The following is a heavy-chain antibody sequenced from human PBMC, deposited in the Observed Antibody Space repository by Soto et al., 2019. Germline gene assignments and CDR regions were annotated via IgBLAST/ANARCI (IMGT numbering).Heavy chain of an antibody. CDR3: ARSIAVAGLDY. D-gene: IGHD6-19*01. V-gene: IGHV3-30-3*01. CDR1: GFTFSTYA. CDR2: ISNDESKK. J-gene: IGHJ4*02. Sequence: QVQLVEAGGGVVQPGRSLRLSCAASGFTFSTYAVHWVRQAPGKGLEWVSVISNDESKKYYADSVKGRFNISRDNSNNTVYLQMNSLRDGDTGVYYCARSIAVAGLDYWGPGTLVTVSS.